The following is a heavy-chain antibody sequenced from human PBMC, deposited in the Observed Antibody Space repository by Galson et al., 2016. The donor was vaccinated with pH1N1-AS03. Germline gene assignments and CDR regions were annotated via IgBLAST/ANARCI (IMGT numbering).Heavy chain of an antibody. J-gene: IGHJ3*01. Sequence: SLRLSCAASGFTFEDHAMHWVRQIPGRGLEWVPHISWNSGKLGYAASVNGRFTISRDNAKNSVYLQMNRLRLEDTALYYCARDRLWGGDNEPFDLWGQGTVVAVS. V-gene: IGHV3-9*01. D-gene: IGHD3-10*01. CDR1: GFTFEDHA. CDR3: ARDRLWGGDNEPFDL. CDR2: ISWNSGKL.